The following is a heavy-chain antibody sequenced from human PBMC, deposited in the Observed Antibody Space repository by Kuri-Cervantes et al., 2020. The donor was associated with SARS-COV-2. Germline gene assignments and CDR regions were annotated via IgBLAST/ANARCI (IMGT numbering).Heavy chain of an antibody. V-gene: IGHV3-30*18. Sequence: GESLKIPCAASGFNFSRTDMPWVRQAPGKGLEWVAVISHDGKNKKCIASGKGRFTISRDNSQNTLYLHMKSLRSEDTAMYYCAKDRVGVQDFWGQGTLVTVSS. D-gene: IGHD2-21*01. CDR3: AKDRVGVQDF. CDR2: ISHDGKNK. J-gene: IGHJ4*02. CDR1: GFNFSRTD.